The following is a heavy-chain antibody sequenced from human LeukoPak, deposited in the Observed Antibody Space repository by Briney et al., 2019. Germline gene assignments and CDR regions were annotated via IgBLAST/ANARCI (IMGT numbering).Heavy chain of an antibody. CDR1: GGSISSSSYY. CDR3: TRELSGSQDY. D-gene: IGHD3-22*01. CDR2: IYYSGST. V-gene: IGHV4-39*07. J-gene: IGHJ4*02. Sequence: PSETLSLTCTVSGGSISSSSYYWGWIRQPPGKGLEWIGSIYYSGSTYYNPSLKSRVTTSVDTSKKQFSLKVSSVTAADTAVYYCTRELSGSQDYWGQGTLVTVSS.